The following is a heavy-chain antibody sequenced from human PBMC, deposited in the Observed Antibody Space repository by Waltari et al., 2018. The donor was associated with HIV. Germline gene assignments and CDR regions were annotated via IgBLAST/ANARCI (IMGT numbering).Heavy chain of an antibody. Sequence: QVHLVQSGAEVKMPGASVMVSCKTSGYIFTTYGVSWVRQAPGQGLEWLGWISGYNANTNDAQRLQGRVTLTTDTSTSTAYMELRSLRSDDTAVYYCARGLGGSYYYGVDVWGQGATVTVS. CDR3: ARGLGGSYYYGVDV. V-gene: IGHV1-18*01. CDR2: ISGYNANT. CDR1: GYIFTTYG. J-gene: IGHJ6*02.